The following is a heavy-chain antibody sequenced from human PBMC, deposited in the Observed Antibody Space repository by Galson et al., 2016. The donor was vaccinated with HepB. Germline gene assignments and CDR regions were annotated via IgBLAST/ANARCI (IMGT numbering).Heavy chain of an antibody. V-gene: IGHV3-21*01. CDR2: IRSNTSYI. Sequence: SLRLSCAASGFTFSDYSMNWVRQAPGRGLEWVSSIRSNTSYIYYADSVKGRFTISRDNANKSLYLRMNSLRAEDTAVYCCTRGAGGYSYVFGYWGQGTLVTVSS. CDR3: TRGAGGYSYVFGY. D-gene: IGHD5-18*01. CDR1: GFTFSDYS. J-gene: IGHJ4*02.